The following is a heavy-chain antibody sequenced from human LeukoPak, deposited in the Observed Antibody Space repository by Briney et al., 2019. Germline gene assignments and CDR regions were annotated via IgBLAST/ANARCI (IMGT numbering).Heavy chain of an antibody. CDR2: ISAYNGNT. J-gene: IGHJ2*01. D-gene: IGHD6-19*01. V-gene: IGHV1-18*01. CDR1: GYTFTSYG. Sequence: ASVKVSCKASGYTFTSYGISWVRQAPGRGLEWMGWISAYNGNTNYAQKLQGRVTMTTDTSTSTAYMELRSLRSDDTAVYYCARTSSSGWYPWYFDLWGRGTLVTVSS. CDR3: ARTSSSGWYPWYFDL.